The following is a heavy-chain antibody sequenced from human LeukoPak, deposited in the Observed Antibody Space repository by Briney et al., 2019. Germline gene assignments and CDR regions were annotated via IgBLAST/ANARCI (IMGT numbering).Heavy chain of an antibody. CDR2: INSDGSST. J-gene: IGHJ4*02. D-gene: IGHD3-3*01. V-gene: IGHV3-74*01. Sequence: GGSLRLSCAASGFTFSSYWMHWVHQAPGKGLVWVSRINSDGSSTSYADSVKGRFTISRDSAKNTLYLQMNSLRAEDTAVYYCARAVIIGDFDYWGQGTLVTVSS. CDR1: GFTFSSYW. CDR3: ARAVIIGDFDY.